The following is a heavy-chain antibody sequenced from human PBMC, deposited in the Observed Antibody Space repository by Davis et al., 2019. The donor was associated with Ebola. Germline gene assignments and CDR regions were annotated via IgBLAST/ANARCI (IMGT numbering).Heavy chain of an antibody. V-gene: IGHV3-49*04. CDR1: GFNFGEYA. Sequence: PGGSLRLSCTASGFNFGEYALTWVRQTPRKGLEWVGFIRSKAYGGTTEYAASVKGRFTISRDDSKSIAYLQMNSLKTEDTAVYYCTREYGGNSDYWGQGTLVTVSS. J-gene: IGHJ4*02. D-gene: IGHD4-23*01. CDR3: TREYGGNSDY. CDR2: IRSKAYGGTT.